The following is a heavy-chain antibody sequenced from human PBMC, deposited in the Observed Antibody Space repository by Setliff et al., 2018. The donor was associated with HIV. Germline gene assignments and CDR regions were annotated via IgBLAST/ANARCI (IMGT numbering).Heavy chain of an antibody. CDR2: FRPSGNA. V-gene: IGHV4-4*07. CDR1: GGSISTHH. Sequence: SETLSLTCTVSGGSISTHHFWSWIRQPAGKGLEWIGRFRPSGNAYYRDPYYNPSLKSRVTMSVDTSKNQFFLNLTSVTAADTAVYYCALLNHIVVVTALLPGDYWGQGTPVTVSS. CDR3: ALLNHIVVVTALLPGDY. J-gene: IGHJ4*02. D-gene: IGHD2-21*02.